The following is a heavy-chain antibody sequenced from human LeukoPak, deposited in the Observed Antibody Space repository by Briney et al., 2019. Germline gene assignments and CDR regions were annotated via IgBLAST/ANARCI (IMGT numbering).Heavy chain of an antibody. J-gene: IGHJ4*02. CDR1: GFTFSSYW. V-gene: IGHV4-4*02. Sequence: PGGSLRLSCAASGFTFSSYWMSWVRQPPGKGLEWIGEIYHSGSTNYNPSLKSRVTISVDKSKNQFSLKLSSVTAADTAVYYCATYGLMYYDILTGYYPLEYWGQGTLVTVSS. D-gene: IGHD3-9*01. CDR2: IYHSGST. CDR3: ATYGLMYYDILTGYYPLEY.